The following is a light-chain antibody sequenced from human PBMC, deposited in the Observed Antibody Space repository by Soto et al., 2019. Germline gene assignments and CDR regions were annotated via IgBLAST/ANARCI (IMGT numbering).Light chain of an antibody. Sequence: EIVITQSPATLSVSPGERATLSCRASQSVSSDLAWYQQKPGQAPRLLIYGASTRATGIPARFSGSGSGTEFTLTISSXQSEDFALYYCQQYNNWPWTFGQGTKVDIK. CDR1: QSVSSD. J-gene: IGKJ1*01. V-gene: IGKV3-15*01. CDR2: GAS. CDR3: QQYNNWPWT.